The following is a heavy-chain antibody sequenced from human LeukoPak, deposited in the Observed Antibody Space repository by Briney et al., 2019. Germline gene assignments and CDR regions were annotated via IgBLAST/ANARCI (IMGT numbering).Heavy chain of an antibody. CDR1: GFTFSSYA. D-gene: IGHD6-19*01. CDR3: AKNRGIAVAASFDY. Sequence: GGSLRLSCAASGFTFSSYAMSGVRQAPGKGLEWVSAISGSGGSTYYADSVKGRFTISRDNSKNTLYLQMNSLRAEDTAVYYCAKNRGIAVAASFDYWGQGTLVTVSS. V-gene: IGHV3-23*01. CDR2: ISGSGGST. J-gene: IGHJ4*02.